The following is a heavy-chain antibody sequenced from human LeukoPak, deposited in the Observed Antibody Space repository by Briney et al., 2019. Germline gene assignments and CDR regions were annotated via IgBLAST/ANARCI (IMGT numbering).Heavy chain of an antibody. CDR2: INSSSSYI. D-gene: IGHD3-22*01. Sequence: GGSLRLSCAASGFTFSSYSMNWVRQAPGKGLEWVSYINSSSSYIYYADSVKGRFTISRDNAKNSLYLQMNILRAEDTAVYYCARTFSGSYDSSVWGYYGMDGWGEGTTVTVS. CDR3: ARTFSGSYDSSVWGYYGMDG. V-gene: IGHV3-21*01. J-gene: IGHJ6*01. CDR1: GFTFSSYS.